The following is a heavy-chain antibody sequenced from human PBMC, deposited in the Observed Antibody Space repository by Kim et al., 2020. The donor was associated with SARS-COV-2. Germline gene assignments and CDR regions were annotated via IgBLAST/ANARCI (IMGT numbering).Heavy chain of an antibody. V-gene: IGHV1-69*04. CDR3: ARDAVKYSSIWYYNY. CDR1: GGTFSSYG. J-gene: IGHJ4*02. Sequence: SVKVSCKASGGTFSSYGISWVRQAPGQGLEWMGRIIPILGIANYAQKFQGRVTITADKSTSTAYMELSSLRSEDTAVYYCARDAVKYSSIWYYNYWGQGTLVTVSS. CDR2: IIPILGIA. D-gene: IGHD6-13*01.